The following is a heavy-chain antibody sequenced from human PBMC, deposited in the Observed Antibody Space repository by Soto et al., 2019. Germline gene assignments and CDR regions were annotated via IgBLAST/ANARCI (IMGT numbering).Heavy chain of an antibody. J-gene: IGHJ4*02. CDR3: AREGDCSGSSCYLTLLDY. V-gene: IGHV1-69*04. CDR2: IIPLLGVA. CDR1: GGTFRSYT. Sequence: ASVKVSCKASGGTFRSYTVSWVRQAPGQGLEWMGRIIPLLGVANYAQNFQGRVTITADKPTNTAYMELSSLRSEDTAVYYCAREGDCSGSSCYLTLLDYWGQGTVVTVSS. D-gene: IGHD2-15*01.